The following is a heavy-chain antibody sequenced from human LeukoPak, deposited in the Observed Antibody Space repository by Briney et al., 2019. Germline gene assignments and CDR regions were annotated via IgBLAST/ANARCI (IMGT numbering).Heavy chain of an antibody. V-gene: IGHV4-39*01. CDR3: ARHSRSGYSDYESAFDI. CDR1: GGSISSSSFY. D-gene: IGHD5-12*01. Sequence: SETLSLTCTVSGGSISSSSFYRDWIRQPPGKGLEWIGTIFYSGSTYYNPSLKSRITISVDTSKNQFSLKLSSVTAADAAVYYCARHSRSGYSDYESAFDIWGQGTMVTVSS. J-gene: IGHJ3*02. CDR2: IFYSGST.